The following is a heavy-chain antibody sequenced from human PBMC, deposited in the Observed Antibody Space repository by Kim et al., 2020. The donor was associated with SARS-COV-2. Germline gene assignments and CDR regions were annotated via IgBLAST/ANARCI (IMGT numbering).Heavy chain of an antibody. D-gene: IGHD5-12*01. CDR1: GYTFTSYG. V-gene: IGHV1-18*01. CDR2: ISAYNGNT. CDR3: ARDSLFYSGYDWEYFDY. Sequence: ASVKVSCKASGYTFTSYGISWVRQAPGQGLEWMGWISAYNGNTNYAQKLQGRVTMTTDTSTHTAYMELRSLRSDDTAVYYCARDSLFYSGYDWEYFDYWGQGTLVTVSA. J-gene: IGHJ4*02.